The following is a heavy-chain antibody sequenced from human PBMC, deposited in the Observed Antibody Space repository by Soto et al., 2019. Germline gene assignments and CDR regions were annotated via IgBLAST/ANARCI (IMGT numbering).Heavy chain of an antibody. Sequence: ASVKVSCKASGYTFTTSAMHWVHQAPGQGLEWMGRINVGNGYTKYSQKFQGRLTVTSDTSASTAYMELSSLTSEDTAVYYCARDHSSGWGNWFDPWGQGTLVTVSS. D-gene: IGHD6-19*01. V-gene: IGHV1-3*01. CDR2: INVGNGYT. CDR1: GYTFTTSA. J-gene: IGHJ5*02. CDR3: ARDHSSGWGNWFDP.